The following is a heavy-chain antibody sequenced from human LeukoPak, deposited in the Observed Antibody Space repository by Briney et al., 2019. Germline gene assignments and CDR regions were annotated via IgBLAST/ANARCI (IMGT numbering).Heavy chain of an antibody. V-gene: IGHV3-7*03. CDR1: GFTFGKYW. Sequence: GGSLRLSCVASGFTFGKYWMNWARQAPGKGLGWVASINHNGNVNYYVDSVKGRFTISRDNAKNSLYLQMSNLRAEDTAVYFCARGGGLDVWGQGATVTVSS. CDR2: INHNGNVN. D-gene: IGHD3-16*01. J-gene: IGHJ6*02. CDR3: ARGGGLDV.